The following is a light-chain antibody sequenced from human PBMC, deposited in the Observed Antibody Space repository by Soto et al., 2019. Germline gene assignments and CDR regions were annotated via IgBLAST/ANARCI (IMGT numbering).Light chain of an antibody. CDR3: SSYTTSSSLI. CDR1: SSDVGSYDR. CDR2: EVT. J-gene: IGLJ2*01. V-gene: IGLV2-18*02. Sequence: QSALTQPPSVSGSPGQSVTISCAGTSSDVGSYDRVSWYQQPPGTAPKLMIYEVTNRPSGVPDRFSGSKSGNTASLTISGLQPEDEADYYCSSYTTSSSLIFGGGTKLTVL.